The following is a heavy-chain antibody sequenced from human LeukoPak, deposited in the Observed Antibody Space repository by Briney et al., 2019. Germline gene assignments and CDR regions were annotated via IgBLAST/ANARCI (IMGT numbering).Heavy chain of an antibody. D-gene: IGHD3-10*02. V-gene: IGHV3-21*05. J-gene: IGHJ6*04. CDR1: GFTFSNYS. CDR3: AELGITMIGGV. Sequence: GGSLRLSCAASGFTFSNYSMNLVRQGPGKGLEWVSYISSSSSYIYYADSVKGRFTISRDNAKNSLYLQMNSLRAEDTAVYYCAELGITMIGGVWGKGTTVTISS. CDR2: ISSSSSYI.